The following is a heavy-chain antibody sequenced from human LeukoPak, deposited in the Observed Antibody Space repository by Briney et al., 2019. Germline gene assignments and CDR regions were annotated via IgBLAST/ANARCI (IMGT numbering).Heavy chain of an antibody. J-gene: IGHJ4*02. V-gene: IGHV4-59*01. CDR1: GGSISNYY. D-gene: IGHD3-22*01. CDR3: ARVDDTSGYFYKFDY. Sequence: SETLSLTCSVSGGSISNYYWSWIRQSPGKGLEWVAYIHYSGNTNYNPSLKSRVIISVDTSKNQFSLKLASVTAADTAVYYCARVDDTSGYFYKFDYWGQGTLVTVSS. CDR2: IHYSGNT.